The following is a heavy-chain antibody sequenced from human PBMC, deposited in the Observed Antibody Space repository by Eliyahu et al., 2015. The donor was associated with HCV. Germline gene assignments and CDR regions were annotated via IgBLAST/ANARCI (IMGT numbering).Heavy chain of an antibody. CDR1: GXPFSSYR. V-gene: IGHV3-48*01. J-gene: IGHJ4*02. CDR2: ISSSSSTI. Sequence: EVQLVESGGGLVQPGGSLXLSCAASGXPFSSYRMNWVRQAPGKGLEWVSYISSSSSTIYYADSVKGRFTISRDNAKNSLYLQMSSLRAEDTALYYCARYNSGSYYFDYWGLGTLVTVSS. CDR3: ARYNSGSYYFDY. D-gene: IGHD1-1*01.